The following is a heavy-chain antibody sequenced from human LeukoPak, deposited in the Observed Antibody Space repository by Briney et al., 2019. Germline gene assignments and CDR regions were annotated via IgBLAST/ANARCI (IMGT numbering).Heavy chain of an antibody. CDR1: GGSLSSSDYH. Sequence: KPSETLSLTCTVSGGSLSSSDYHWGWIRQPPGKGLEWIGSMYYGGSTYYNPSLKSRVTISIDTSKNQFSLRLSSVTAADTAVYYCARGGGESSSSQDYDYWGQGTLVTVSS. CDR3: ARGGGESSSSQDYDY. CDR2: MYYGGST. D-gene: IGHD6-6*01. J-gene: IGHJ4*02. V-gene: IGHV4-39*07.